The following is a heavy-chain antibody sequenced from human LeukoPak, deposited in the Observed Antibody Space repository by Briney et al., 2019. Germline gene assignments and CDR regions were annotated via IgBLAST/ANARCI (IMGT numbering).Heavy chain of an antibody. CDR1: GGSISSYY. J-gene: IGHJ4*02. Sequence: SETLSLTCTVSGGSISSYYWSWIRQPAGKGLEWIGRIYTSGSTNYNPSLKSRVTISEDTSKNQFSLKLSSVTAADTAVYFCARTPSGSSWGPFDYWGQGTLVTVSS. V-gene: IGHV4-4*07. D-gene: IGHD6-13*01. CDR3: ARTPSGSSWGPFDY. CDR2: IYTSGST.